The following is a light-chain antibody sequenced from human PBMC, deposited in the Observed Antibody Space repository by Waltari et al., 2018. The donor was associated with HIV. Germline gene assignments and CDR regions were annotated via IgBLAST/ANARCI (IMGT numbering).Light chain of an antibody. V-gene: IGKV1-16*01. CDR3: QQYQSYPIT. Sequence: DIQMTQSPSSLSTSVGDRVTITCRASQGINTYLAWFQQKPGKAPKSLIYDASSLQSGVPSRFSGRVSGTDFTLTCSSLQPEDCAAYCCQQYQSYPITFGQGTRLAI. CDR2: DAS. CDR1: QGINTY. J-gene: IGKJ5*01.